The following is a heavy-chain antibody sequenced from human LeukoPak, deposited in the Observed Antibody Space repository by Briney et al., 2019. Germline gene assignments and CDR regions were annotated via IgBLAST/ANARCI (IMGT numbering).Heavy chain of an antibody. CDR1: GFTFSTFW. CDR2: INHDGSST. CDR3: VRDWGYDSSGYWQKYFDS. J-gene: IGHJ4*02. Sequence: PGGSLRLSCATSGFTFSTFWMHWVRQAPGKGLVWVSRINHDGSSTNYADSVKGRVTISRDNAKNTLHLQMNSLRAEDTAVYYCVRDWGYDSSGYWQKYFDSWGQGTLVTVSS. V-gene: IGHV3-74*01. D-gene: IGHD3-22*01.